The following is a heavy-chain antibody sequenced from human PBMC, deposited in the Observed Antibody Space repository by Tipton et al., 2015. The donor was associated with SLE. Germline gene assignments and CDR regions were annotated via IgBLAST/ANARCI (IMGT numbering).Heavy chain of an antibody. J-gene: IGHJ4*02. CDR3: ARVRATRENSDFWSGYFFDY. D-gene: IGHD3-3*01. Sequence: TLSLTCTVSGGSINAYYWTWIRQPPGKGLEYIGYVYPSGGSDYNPSLSGRVTISFDTSKNQFSLRLTSATAADTAVYYCARVRATRENSDFWSGYFFDYWGQGTLVSVSS. CDR2: VYPSGGS. CDR1: GGSINAYY. V-gene: IGHV4-59*01.